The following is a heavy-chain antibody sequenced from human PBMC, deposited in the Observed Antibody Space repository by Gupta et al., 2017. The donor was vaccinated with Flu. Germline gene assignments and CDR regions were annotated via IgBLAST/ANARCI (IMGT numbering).Heavy chain of an antibody. CDR3: TTQKADPIDY. D-gene: IGHD6-13*01. V-gene: IGHV3-73*01. CDR2: IGSKTDSYAT. CDR1: GFTFTGTT. J-gene: IGHJ4*02. Sequence: EVQLVESGGGLVQPGGSLKVSCAASGFTFTGTTMHWVRQASGKGLEWVGLIGSKTDSYATAYAVSVKGRFIISRDDSKNTTYLQMNSLKIEDTAVYYCTTQKADPIDYWGQGTLVTVSS.